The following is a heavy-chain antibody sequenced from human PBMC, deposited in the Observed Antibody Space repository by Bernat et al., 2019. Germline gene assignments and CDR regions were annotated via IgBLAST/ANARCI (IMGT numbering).Heavy chain of an antibody. CDR3: ARAGTYWYFDL. J-gene: IGHJ2*01. CDR2: ISTSGGTI. V-gene: IGHV3-11*01. CDR1: GFTFSDSY. D-gene: IGHD3-10*01. Sequence: QVQLVESGGGLVKPGGSLRLSCAASGFTFSDSYMSWIRQAPEKGLEWVSYISTSGGTIYYIDSVRGRFTISWDNAKSSMSLQMNSLRAEDTAVYYCARAGTYWYFDLWGRGTLVTVSS.